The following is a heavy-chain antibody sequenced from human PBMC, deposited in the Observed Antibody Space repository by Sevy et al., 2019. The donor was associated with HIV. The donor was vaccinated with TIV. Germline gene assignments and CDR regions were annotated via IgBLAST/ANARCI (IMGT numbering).Heavy chain of an antibody. CDR1: GFTFSNYA. CDR3: AKDIVILVGDAFDI. V-gene: IGHV3-23*01. D-gene: IGHD3-22*01. Sequence: GGSLRLSCTASGFTFSNYAMNWVRQAPGKGLEWVPGISGRGSGSGTYYADSVKGRFTVSRDNSKNTLYLQMNSLRAEDTAVYYCAKDIVILVGDAFDIWGQGTMVTVSS. J-gene: IGHJ3*02. CDR2: ISGRGSGSGT.